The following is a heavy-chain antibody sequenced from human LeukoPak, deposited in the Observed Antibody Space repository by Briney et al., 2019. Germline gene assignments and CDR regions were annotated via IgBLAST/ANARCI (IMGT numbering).Heavy chain of an antibody. CDR3: ARLNSGSYFDY. CDR1: GGSISSYY. CDR2: IYYSGST. V-gene: IGHV4-59*08. Sequence: SETLSLTCTVSGGSISSYYWSWIRQPPGKGLEWIGYIYYSGSTNYNPSLKSRVTMSVDTSKNQFSLKLSSVTAADTAVYYCARLNSGSYFDYWGQGTLVTVSS. J-gene: IGHJ4*02. D-gene: IGHD1-26*01.